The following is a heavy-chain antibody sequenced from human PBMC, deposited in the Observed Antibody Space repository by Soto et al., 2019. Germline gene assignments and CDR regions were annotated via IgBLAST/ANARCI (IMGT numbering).Heavy chain of an antibody. Sequence: GGALRLSCAASGFTFISYVMSWVRQAPGKGLEWVSFISGSGGNTYYADSVKGRFTISRDNSKSTLYLQMNSLRAEDTAVYYCAKDDCDLRPEYFRHWGQGTLVTVSS. CDR3: AKDDCDLRPEYFRH. J-gene: IGHJ1*01. D-gene: IGHD2-21*02. CDR1: GFTFISYV. V-gene: IGHV3-23*01. CDR2: ISGSGGNT.